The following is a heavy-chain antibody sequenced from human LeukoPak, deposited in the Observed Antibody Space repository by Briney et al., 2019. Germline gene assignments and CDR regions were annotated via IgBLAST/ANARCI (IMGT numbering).Heavy chain of an antibody. J-gene: IGHJ4*02. CDR3: ARAGGRFPYYFDY. CDR1: GGSISSYY. Sequence: AETLSLTCCVSGGSISSYYWSWLRQPPGRGLEGVGYIYNSGSTNYNPSLKSRVTISIDTSKKQFSLKLSSVTAAETAVYYCARAGGRFPYYFDYWGQGTLVTVSS. D-gene: IGHD3-16*01. CDR2: IYNSGST. V-gene: IGHV4-59*01.